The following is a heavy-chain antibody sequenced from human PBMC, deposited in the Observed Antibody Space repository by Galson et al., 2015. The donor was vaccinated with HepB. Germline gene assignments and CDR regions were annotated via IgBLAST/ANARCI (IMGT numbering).Heavy chain of an antibody. J-gene: IGHJ4*02. CDR3: AWDFTFGGVFRKGGDY. CDR1: GFTFSSYA. V-gene: IGHV3-23*01. Sequence: SLRLSCAASGFTFSSYAMSWVRQAPGKGLEWVSAISGSGGSTYYADSVKGRFTISRDNSKNTLYLQMNSLRAEDTAVYYCAWDFTFGGVFRKGGDYWGQGTLVTVSS. D-gene: IGHD3-16*01. CDR2: ISGSGGST.